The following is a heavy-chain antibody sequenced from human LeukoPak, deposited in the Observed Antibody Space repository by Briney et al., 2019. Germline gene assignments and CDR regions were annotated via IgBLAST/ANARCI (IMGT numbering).Heavy chain of an antibody. Sequence: GGSLRLSCAASGFSFSNDAMTWVRQAPGKGLEWVSTITGSDDTTYSADSVKGRFTISRDHSNNMLHLQMNSLRNEDTAIYYCAKGPQLYSGYHPAYWGQGTLVTVSS. J-gene: IGHJ4*02. CDR3: AKGPQLYSGYHPAY. CDR2: ITGSDDTT. D-gene: IGHD5-12*01. V-gene: IGHV3-23*01. CDR1: GFSFSNDA.